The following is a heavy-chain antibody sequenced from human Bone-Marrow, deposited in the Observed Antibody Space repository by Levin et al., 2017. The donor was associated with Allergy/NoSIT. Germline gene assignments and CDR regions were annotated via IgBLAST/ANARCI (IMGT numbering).Heavy chain of an antibody. Sequence: GESLKISCKASGYTFTSYYMHWVRQAPGQGLEWMGIINPSGGSTSYAQKFQGRVTMTRDTSTSTVYMELSSLRSEDTAVYYCAREGAAAGINNWFDPWGQGTLVTVSS. J-gene: IGHJ5*02. CDR3: AREGAAAGINNWFDP. CDR1: GYTFTSYY. D-gene: IGHD6-13*01. V-gene: IGHV1-46*01. CDR2: INPSGGST.